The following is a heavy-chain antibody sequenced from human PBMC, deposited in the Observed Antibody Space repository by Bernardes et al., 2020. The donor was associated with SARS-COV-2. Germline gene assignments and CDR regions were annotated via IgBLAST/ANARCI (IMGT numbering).Heavy chain of an antibody. CDR3: ARAQLTIFGVVQAFDI. V-gene: IGHV4-31*03. Sequence: SETLSLTCTVSGGSIRSGGYYWSWIRQHPGKGLEWIGYIYYSGSTYYNPSLKSRVTISVDTSKNQFSLKLSSVTAADTAVYYCARAQLTIFGVVQAFDIWGQGTMVTVSS. CDR2: IYYSGST. D-gene: IGHD3-3*01. CDR1: GGSIRSGGYY. J-gene: IGHJ3*02.